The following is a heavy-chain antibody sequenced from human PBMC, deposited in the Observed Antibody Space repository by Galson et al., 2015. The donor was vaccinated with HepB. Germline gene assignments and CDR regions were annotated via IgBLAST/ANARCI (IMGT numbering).Heavy chain of an antibody. CDR1: GFSLTSHG. D-gene: IGHD6-19*01. V-gene: IGHV3-33*01. CDR3: ARHYNSGWHDY. CDR2: LWSDESNK. J-gene: IGHJ4*02. Sequence: SLRLSCAVSGFSLTSHGMHWVHQAPGKGLEWVAILWSDESNKYYADSVKGRFTISRDISKNTLYLQMNNLRGEDTAVYYCARHYNSGWHDYWGQGTLVTVSS.